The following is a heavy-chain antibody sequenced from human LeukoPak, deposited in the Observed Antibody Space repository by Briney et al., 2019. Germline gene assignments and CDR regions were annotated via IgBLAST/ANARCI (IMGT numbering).Heavy chain of an antibody. CDR2: INPNSGGT. V-gene: IGHV1-2*02. Sequence: ASVKVSCKASGYTFTGYYMHWVRQAPGQGLEWMGWINPNSGGTNYAQKFQGRVTMTRDTSISTAYMELSRLRSDDTAVYYCARDLGVYVFGSGYFLSAAQYYFDYWAQGTLVTVSS. D-gene: IGHD3-3*01. CDR1: GYTFTGYY. J-gene: IGHJ4*02. CDR3: ARDLGVYVFGSGYFLSAAQYYFDY.